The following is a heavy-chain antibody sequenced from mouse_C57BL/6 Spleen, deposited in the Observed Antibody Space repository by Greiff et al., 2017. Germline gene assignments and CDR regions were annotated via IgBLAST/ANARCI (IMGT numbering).Heavy chain of an antibody. Sequence: VQLQQPGAELVKPGASVKVSCKASGYTFTSYWMHWVKQRPGQGLEWIGRIHPSDSDTNYNQKFKGKATLTVAKSSSTAYMQLSSLTSEDSAVYYCATYYYGSSDEAGWGQGSLVTVSA. J-gene: IGHJ3*01. CDR1: GYTFTSYW. V-gene: IGHV1-74*01. CDR3: ATYYYGSSDEAG. D-gene: IGHD1-1*01. CDR2: IHPSDSDT.